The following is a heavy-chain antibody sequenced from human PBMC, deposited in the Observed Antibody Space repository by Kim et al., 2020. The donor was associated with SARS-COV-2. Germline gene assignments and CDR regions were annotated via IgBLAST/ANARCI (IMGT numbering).Heavy chain of an antibody. J-gene: IGHJ6*02. Sequence: GGSLRLSCAASGFTFSSYAMSWVRQAPGKGLEWVSAISGSGGSTYYADSVKGRFTISRDNSKNTLYLQMNSLRAEDTAVYYCAKVPLPAAPGYYYYGMDVWGQGTTVTVSS. V-gene: IGHV3-23*01. CDR3: AKVPLPAAPGYYYYGMDV. CDR2: ISGSGGST. CDR1: GFTFSSYA. D-gene: IGHD2-2*01.